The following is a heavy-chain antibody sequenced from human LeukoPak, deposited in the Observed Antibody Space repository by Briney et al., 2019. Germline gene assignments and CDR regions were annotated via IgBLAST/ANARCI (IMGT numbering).Heavy chain of an antibody. CDR2: IKSKTDGETT. J-gene: IGHJ4*02. D-gene: IGHD3-10*01. CDR1: GYTFSDHY. Sequence: KSGGSLRLSCAASGYTFSDHYIDWVRQAPGKGLEWIGCIKSKTDGETTNYAEPVRGRFTISRDDSKSAVYLQMNSLKIEDTAVYYYTTELGTYNHGSQRLIPIDYWGQGTLVTVSS. CDR3: TTELGTYNHGSQRLIPIDY. V-gene: IGHV3-15*01.